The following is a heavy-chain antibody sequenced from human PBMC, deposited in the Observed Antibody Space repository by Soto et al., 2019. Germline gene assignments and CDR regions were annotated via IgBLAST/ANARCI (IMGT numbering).Heavy chain of an antibody. CDR3: ARDKDLQPTVWGF. CDR1: GDSMATGGHY. CDR2: VYYSRAT. Sequence: PSETLSLTCTVSGDSMATGGHYYNWIRQVPGKGLEWIGYVYYSRATHYTPSLRARAHISGDTSKNQFSLRLISVTAADTALYYCARDKDLQPTVWGFWGQGIQVTVSS. D-gene: IGHD3-16*01. J-gene: IGHJ4*02. V-gene: IGHV4-31*03.